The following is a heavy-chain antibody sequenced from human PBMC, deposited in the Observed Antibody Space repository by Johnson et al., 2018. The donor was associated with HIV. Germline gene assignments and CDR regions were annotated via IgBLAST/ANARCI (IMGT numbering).Heavy chain of an antibody. CDR2: ISYDGSNK. J-gene: IGHJ3*01. CDR1: GFTFSSYA. D-gene: IGHD4-17*01. V-gene: IGHV3-30*04. CDR3: ARDATPWGGDYVGYAFDL. Sequence: QVQLVESGGGVVQPGRSLRLSCAASGFTFSSYAMHWVRQAPGKGLEWVAVISYDGSNKYYADSVKGRFTISRDNAKNSQYLQMNNLRVEDTAVYYCARDATPWGGDYVGYAFDLWGQGTVVTVSP.